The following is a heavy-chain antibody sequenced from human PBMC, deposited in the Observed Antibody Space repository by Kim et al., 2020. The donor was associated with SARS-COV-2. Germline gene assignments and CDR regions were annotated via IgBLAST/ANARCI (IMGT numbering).Heavy chain of an antibody. J-gene: IGHJ4*02. V-gene: IGHV4-39*01. Sequence: RRSRLTISVATSKNQFSLKLSSVTAADTAVYYCARHATQRVTSVPGHFDYWGQGTLVTVSS. D-gene: IGHD2-21*02. CDR3: ARHATQRVTSVPGHFDY.